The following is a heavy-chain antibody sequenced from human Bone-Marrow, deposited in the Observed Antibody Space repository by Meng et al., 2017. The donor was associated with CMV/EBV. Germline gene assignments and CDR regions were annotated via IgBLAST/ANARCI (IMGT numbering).Heavy chain of an antibody. J-gene: IGHJ2*01. CDR3: AREARLYDSSGYPIRTIDL. D-gene: IGHD3-22*01. V-gene: IGHV4-34*01. Sequence: GESFSGYYWRWIRQPPGKGLEWNSNPSLKSRVTRSAHTPKNQFSLKLSSVTAADTAVYYCAREARLYDSSGYPIRTIDLWGRGTLVTVSS. CDR1: GESFSGYY.